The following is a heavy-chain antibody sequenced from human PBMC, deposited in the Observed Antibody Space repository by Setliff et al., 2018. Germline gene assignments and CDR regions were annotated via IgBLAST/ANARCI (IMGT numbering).Heavy chain of an antibody. Sequence: SETLSLTCNVSGVSISSYYWSWIRQAPGEGLESLGYIQNSGGINYNPSLKSRVTISVDTSTNQFSLKLTSVTAADTAVYYCARLSWNGLRYFGLDVWGQGTTVTVS. J-gene: IGHJ6*02. CDR1: GVSISSYY. D-gene: IGHD3-3*01. V-gene: IGHV4-59*01. CDR3: ARLSWNGLRYFGLDV. CDR2: IQNSGGI.